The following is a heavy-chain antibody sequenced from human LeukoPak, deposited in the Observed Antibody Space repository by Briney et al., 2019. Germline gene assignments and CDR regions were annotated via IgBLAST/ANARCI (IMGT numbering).Heavy chain of an antibody. CDR1: GFTFSSYG. Sequence: GGSLRLPCAASGFTFSSYGMHWVRQAPGKGLEWVAVISYDGSNKYYADSVKGRFTISRDNSKNTLYLQMNSLRAEDTAVYYCAKDLATVTTNLVDYWGQGTLVTVSS. D-gene: IGHD4-17*01. V-gene: IGHV3-30*18. CDR2: ISYDGSNK. J-gene: IGHJ4*02. CDR3: AKDLATVTTNLVDY.